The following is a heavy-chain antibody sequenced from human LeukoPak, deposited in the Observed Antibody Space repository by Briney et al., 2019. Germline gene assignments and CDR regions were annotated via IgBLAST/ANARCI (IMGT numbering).Heavy chain of an antibody. V-gene: IGHV1-18*01. J-gene: IGHJ5*02. Sequence: ASVKVSCKASGYNFGNFGITWVGQAPGQRLEWMGCISGYKENTKYAEKFQDRVTMTSDGHTTTAYLEVRSLRSDDTAIYYCARDFSRQQLSSWGQGTLVIVSS. CDR3: ARDFSRQQLSS. CDR2: ISGYKENT. D-gene: IGHD6-13*01. CDR1: GYNFGNFG.